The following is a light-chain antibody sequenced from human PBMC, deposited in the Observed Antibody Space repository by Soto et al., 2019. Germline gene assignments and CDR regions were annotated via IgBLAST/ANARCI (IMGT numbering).Light chain of an antibody. CDR1: SCNIGAGYD. Sequence: QSVLTQPPSVSGAPGQRVTISCTGSSCNIGAGYDVHWYQQLPGAAPKFVIYGNTNRPPGVPDRFSGSRSGTSASLAITGLQADDEADYYCQSYDSSLSASFVFGTGTKVTVL. CDR2: GNT. CDR3: QSYDSSLSASFV. V-gene: IGLV1-40*01. J-gene: IGLJ1*01.